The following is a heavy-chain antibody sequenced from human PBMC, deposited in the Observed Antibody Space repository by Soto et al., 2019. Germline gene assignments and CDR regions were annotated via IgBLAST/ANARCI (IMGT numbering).Heavy chain of an antibody. CDR3: ARGGYSYGAQYYFDY. Sequence: SETLSLTCTVSGGSINSYYWSWIRQPSGKGLEWIGYIFYSGSTNYNPSLKSRVTISVDPSKNLFSLKLSSVTAADTAVYYCARGGYSYGAQYYFDYWGQGTLVTVSS. CDR1: GGSINSYY. J-gene: IGHJ4*02. CDR2: IFYSGST. V-gene: IGHV4-59*01. D-gene: IGHD5-18*01.